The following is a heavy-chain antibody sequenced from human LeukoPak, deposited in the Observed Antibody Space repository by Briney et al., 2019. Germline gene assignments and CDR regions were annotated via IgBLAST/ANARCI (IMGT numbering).Heavy chain of an antibody. CDR3: ASGIRAFDY. CDR2: ISGSGGNI. D-gene: IGHD1-26*01. V-gene: IGHV3-23*01. CDR1: GFTFSNYA. J-gene: IGHJ4*02. Sequence: HPGGSLRLSCAASGFTFSNYAMSWVRQAPGKGLQWVSAISGSGGNIYFADSVKGRFTISRDNAKNSLYLQMNNLRAEDTAVYYCASGIRAFDYWGQGALVTVSS.